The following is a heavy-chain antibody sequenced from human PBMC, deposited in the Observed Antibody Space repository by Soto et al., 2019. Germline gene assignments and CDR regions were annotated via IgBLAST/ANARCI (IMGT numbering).Heavy chain of an antibody. CDR2: VYYSGST. CDR3: ARSVAAAPMYAFDI. V-gene: IGHV4-59*01. Sequence: SETLSLTCTVSGGSISTYYWTWIRQPPGKGLEWIGFVYYSGSTNYNPSLKSRVTISLDTSRNQFYLKLNSVTSADTAVYFCARSVAAAPMYAFDIWGQGKMVTVSS. J-gene: IGHJ3*02. CDR1: GGSISTYY. D-gene: IGHD6-13*01.